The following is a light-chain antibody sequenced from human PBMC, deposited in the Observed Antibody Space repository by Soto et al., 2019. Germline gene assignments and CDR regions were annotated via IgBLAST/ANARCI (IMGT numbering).Light chain of an antibody. V-gene: IGLV1-36*01. J-gene: IGLJ2*01. CDR2: YDD. Sequence: QAVVTQPPSVSEAPRQRVTISCSGSSSNIGNNAVNWYQQLPGKAPKLLIYYDDLLPSGVSDRFSGSKSGTSASLAISGLRSEDEADYYCAAWDDSLSGVLFGGGTKLTVL. CDR1: SSNIGNNA. CDR3: AAWDDSLSGVL.